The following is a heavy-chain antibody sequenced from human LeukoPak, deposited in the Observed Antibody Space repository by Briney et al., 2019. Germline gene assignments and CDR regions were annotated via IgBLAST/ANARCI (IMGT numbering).Heavy chain of an antibody. V-gene: IGHV4-59*11. Sequence: SETLSLTCTVSGSSIGSHYWTWIRQSPGKGLEWLAYIYYSGSTKYNPSLKSRVTISVDTSKNQFFLKLSSVTAADTALYYCLGGNYWYYFDYWGQGTLVTVSS. J-gene: IGHJ4*02. CDR1: GSSIGSHY. CDR2: IYYSGST. CDR3: LGGNYWYYFDY. D-gene: IGHD3-10*01.